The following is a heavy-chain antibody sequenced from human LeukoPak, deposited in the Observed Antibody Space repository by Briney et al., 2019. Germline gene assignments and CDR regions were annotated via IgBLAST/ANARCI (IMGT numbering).Heavy chain of an antibody. V-gene: IGHV3-13*01. CDR2: IAKTGNT. D-gene: IGHD3-16*01. CDR3: ARGGSPEAFDI. CDR1: GFIFSNYD. Sequence: GGSLRLSCTTSGFIFSNYDMHWVRQGTGKGLEWVSGIAKTGNTFYAGSVKGRFTISRENAKNSLYLQLNSLSAGNTALYYCARGGSPEAFDIWGQGTMVTVSS. J-gene: IGHJ3*02.